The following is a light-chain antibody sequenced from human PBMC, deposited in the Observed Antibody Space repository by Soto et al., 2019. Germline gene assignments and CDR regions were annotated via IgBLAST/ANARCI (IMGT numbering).Light chain of an antibody. J-gene: IGKJ1*01. CDR2: GAS. CDR3: QQYNNWPRT. V-gene: IGKV3-15*01. CDR1: QSVSSN. Sequence: EIVMTQSPATLSVSPGERATLSCRASQSVSSNLAWYQQKLGQAPRLLIYGASTRATGIPARFSGSGSGTEFTLTISSLQSEDFAVYHCQQYNNWPRTFGQGTKVDIK.